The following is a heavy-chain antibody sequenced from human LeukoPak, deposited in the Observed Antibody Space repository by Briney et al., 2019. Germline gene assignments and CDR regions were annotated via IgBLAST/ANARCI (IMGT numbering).Heavy chain of an antibody. CDR3: ARDLLLCFGEHRTKPYYYYGMDV. Sequence: SETLSLTCAVYGGSFSGYYWSWIRQPPGKGLEWIGKINHSGSTNYNPSPKSRVTISVDTSKNQFSLKLSSVTAADTAVYYCARDLLLCFGEHRTKPYYYYGMDVWGQGTTVTVSS. CDR1: GGSFSGYY. V-gene: IGHV4-34*01. CDR2: INHSGST. D-gene: IGHD3-10*01. J-gene: IGHJ6*02.